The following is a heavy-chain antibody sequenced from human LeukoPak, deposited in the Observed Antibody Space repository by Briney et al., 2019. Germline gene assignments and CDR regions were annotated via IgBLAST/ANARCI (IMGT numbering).Heavy chain of an antibody. V-gene: IGHV3-23*01. J-gene: IGHJ4*02. D-gene: IGHD6-13*01. Sequence: GGSLRLSCAASGFTFSSYAMSWVRQAPGKRLEWVSAISGSGGSTYYADSVKGRFTISRDNSKNTLYLQMNSLRAEDTAIYYCAKDTGPAAGITADYWGQGTLVTVSS. CDR3: AKDTGPAAGITADY. CDR1: GFTFSSYA. CDR2: ISGSGGST.